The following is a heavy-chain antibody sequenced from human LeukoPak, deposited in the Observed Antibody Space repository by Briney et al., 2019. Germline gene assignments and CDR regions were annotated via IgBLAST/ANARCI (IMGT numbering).Heavy chain of an antibody. CDR1: GFTFSSYA. V-gene: IGHV3-64*01. Sequence: GGSLRLSCAASGFTFSSYAMHWVRQAPGKGLEYVSAISSNGGSTYYANSVKGRFTISRDNSKNTLYLQMGSLRAEDMAVYYCARGNIPFLYCTNGVCPFFDYWGQGTLVTVSS. D-gene: IGHD2-8*01. CDR2: ISSNGGST. J-gene: IGHJ4*02. CDR3: ARGNIPFLYCTNGVCPFFDY.